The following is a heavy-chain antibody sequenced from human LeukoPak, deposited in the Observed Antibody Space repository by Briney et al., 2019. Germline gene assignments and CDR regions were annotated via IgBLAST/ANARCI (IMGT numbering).Heavy chain of an antibody. D-gene: IGHD1-26*01. CDR2: MYSGGST. J-gene: IGHJ4*02. CDR1: GITVSVNF. CDR3: ARDPPGGGY. V-gene: IGHV3-66*02. Sequence: GGSLRLSCAASGITVSVNFMSWVRQAPGKGPEWVSAMYSGGSTAYADSVRGRFIISRDAAKNTVDLQMNSLRTEDTAVYCCARDPPGGGYWGQGTLVTVSS.